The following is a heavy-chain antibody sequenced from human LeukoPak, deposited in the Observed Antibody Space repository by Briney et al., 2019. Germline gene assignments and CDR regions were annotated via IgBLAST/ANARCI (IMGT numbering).Heavy chain of an antibody. CDR2: IGGSGGST. Sequence: PGGSLRLSCAASGFTFSSYAMSWVRQAPGKGLEWVSAIGGSGGSTYYADSVKGRFTISRDNSKNTLYLQMNSLRAEDTAVYYCAKERVVVVAATQPAFFDYWGQGTLVTVSS. D-gene: IGHD2-15*01. CDR3: AKERVVVVAATQPAFFDY. CDR1: GFTFSSYA. J-gene: IGHJ4*02. V-gene: IGHV3-23*01.